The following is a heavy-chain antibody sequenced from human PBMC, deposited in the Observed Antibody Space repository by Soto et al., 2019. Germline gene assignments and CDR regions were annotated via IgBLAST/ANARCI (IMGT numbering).Heavy chain of an antibody. Sequence: PGGSLRLSCAASGFTVSSNYMSWVRQAPGKGLEWVSVIYSGGSTYYADSVKGRFTISRDNSKNTLYLQMNSLRAEDTAVYYCARDREHYGDYGYYYYYMDVWGKGTTVTVSS. CDR2: IYSGGST. D-gene: IGHD4-17*01. V-gene: IGHV3-66*01. J-gene: IGHJ6*03. CDR1: GFTVSSNY. CDR3: ARDREHYGDYGYYYYYMDV.